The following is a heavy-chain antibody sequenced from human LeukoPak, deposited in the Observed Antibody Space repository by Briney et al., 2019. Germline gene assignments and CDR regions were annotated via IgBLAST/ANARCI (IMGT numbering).Heavy chain of an antibody. CDR3: ARVVGSSSGGSELYYFEY. Sequence: ASVKLSCKASGYTFTSYGISWVRQAPGQGLEWMGWISAYNGNTNYAQKLQGRVTMTTDASTSTGYMELRSLRSDGTAVYYCARVVGSSSGGSELYYFEYWGQGTLVSVSS. CDR1: GYTFTSYG. V-gene: IGHV1-18*01. CDR2: ISAYNGNT. J-gene: IGHJ4*02. D-gene: IGHD6-19*01.